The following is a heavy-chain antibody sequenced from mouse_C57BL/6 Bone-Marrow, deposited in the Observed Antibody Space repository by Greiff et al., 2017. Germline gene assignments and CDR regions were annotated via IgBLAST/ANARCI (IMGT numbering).Heavy chain of an antibody. CDR3: ARDYGCSYGLAY. D-gene: IGHD1-1*01. CDR1: GYTFTDYY. V-gene: IGHV1-75*01. J-gene: IGHJ3*01. Sequence: QVQLQQSGPELVKPGASVKISCKASGYTFTDYYINWVKQRPGQGLEWIGWIYPGSGSTNYNEKFKGKATLTVDKSSSTAYMLLSSLTSEDSAVYVCARDYGCSYGLAYWGQGTLVTVSA. CDR2: IYPGSGST.